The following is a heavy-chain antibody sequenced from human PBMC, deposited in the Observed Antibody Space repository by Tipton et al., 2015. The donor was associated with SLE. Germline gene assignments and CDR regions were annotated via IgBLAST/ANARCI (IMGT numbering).Heavy chain of an antibody. D-gene: IGHD1-14*01. CDR2: IYYSGST. Sequence: TLSLTCTVSGGSISSHYWSWIRQPPGKGLEWIGYIYYSGSTYYNPSLKSRVTISVDTSKNHFSLKLSSVTAADTAVYYCARTPSFTSGTDWGQGTLVTVSS. CDR3: ARTPSFTSGTD. V-gene: IGHV4-59*11. CDR1: GGSISSHY. J-gene: IGHJ4*01.